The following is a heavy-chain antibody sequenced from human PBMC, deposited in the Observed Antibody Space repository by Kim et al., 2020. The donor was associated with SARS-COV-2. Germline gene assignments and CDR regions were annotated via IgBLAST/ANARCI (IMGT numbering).Heavy chain of an antibody. J-gene: IGHJ6*02. Sequence: GSTSYADSVKGRFTISRANSKNPVYLQMGSLRAEDTAVYYCARRFYAMDVWGQGTTVTVSS. D-gene: IGHD3-16*01. CDR3: ARRFYAMDV. CDR2: GST. V-gene: IGHV3-53*01.